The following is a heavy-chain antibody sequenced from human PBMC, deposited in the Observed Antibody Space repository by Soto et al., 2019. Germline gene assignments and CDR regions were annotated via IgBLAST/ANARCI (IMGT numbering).Heavy chain of an antibody. CDR1: GASISSDNR. J-gene: IGHJ6*02. D-gene: IGHD2-15*01. CDR2: ISQSGTT. Sequence: XGTLSLTCAVSGASISSDNRWTCVRQPPGEGLEWIGEISQSGTTKYNPSLASRVTISVDKSKNQFSLRLTSMTAADTAVYYCAKKVPAALRLYYFFGLDVWGQGTTVTVSS. V-gene: IGHV4-4*02. CDR3: AKKVPAALRLYYFFGLDV.